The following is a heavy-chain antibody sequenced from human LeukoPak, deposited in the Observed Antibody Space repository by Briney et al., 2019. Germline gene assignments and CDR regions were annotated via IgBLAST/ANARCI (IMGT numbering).Heavy chain of an antibody. Sequence: PSETLSLTCTVSGYSISSGYYWGWIRQPPGKGLEWIGSFDSGNTYYNPSFKSRVTISVDTSKNQFSLRVRSVTAADTAVYYCARYREVGATVDYWGQGTLVTVSS. V-gene: IGHV4-38-2*02. CDR1: GYSISSGYY. D-gene: IGHD1-26*01. CDR3: ARYREVGATVDY. CDR2: FDSGNT. J-gene: IGHJ4*02.